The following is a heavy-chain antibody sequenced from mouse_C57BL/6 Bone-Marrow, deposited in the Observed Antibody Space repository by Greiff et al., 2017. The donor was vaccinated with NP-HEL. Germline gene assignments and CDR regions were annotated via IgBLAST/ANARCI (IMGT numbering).Heavy chain of an antibody. CDR3: ARLTLIYYYGSSYRDY. Sequence: EVQGVESGGDLVKPGGSLKLSCAASGFTFSSYGMSWVRQTPDQRLEWVATISSGGSYTYSPDSVKGRFTISRDNAKNTLNLQMSSLKSEDTAMYYCARLTLIYYYGSSYRDYWGQGTTLTVSS. CDR2: ISSGGSYT. J-gene: IGHJ2*01. D-gene: IGHD1-1*01. V-gene: IGHV5-6*01. CDR1: GFTFSSYG.